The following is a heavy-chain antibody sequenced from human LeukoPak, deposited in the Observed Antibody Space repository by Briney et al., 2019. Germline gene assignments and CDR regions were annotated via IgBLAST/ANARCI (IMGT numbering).Heavy chain of an antibody. J-gene: IGHJ4*02. CDR2: VYYSGST. D-gene: IGHD3-22*01. CDR1: GGSISSYY. CDR3: ASATSGYSHY. V-gene: IGHV4-59*01. Sequence: SETLSLTCTVSGGSISSYYWSWIRQPPGKGLEWIGYVYYSGSTNYSPSLKSRVTISVDTSKNQFSLKLSSVTAADTAVYYCASATSGYSHYWGQGTLVTVSS.